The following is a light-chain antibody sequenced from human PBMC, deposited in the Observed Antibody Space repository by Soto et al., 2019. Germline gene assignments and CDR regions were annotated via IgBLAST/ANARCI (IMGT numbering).Light chain of an antibody. Sequence: EIVLTQSPGTLSLSPVERATLSCMASQFVSSSYLAWYQQKPGQAPRLLIYGVFRRATGIPDRSSGSGSGTDFTLTISRLEPEDFAVYYCQHYGSSPPNTFGQGTRLEIK. CDR3: QHYGSSPPNT. J-gene: IGKJ5*01. V-gene: IGKV3-20*01. CDR2: GVF. CDR1: QFVSSSY.